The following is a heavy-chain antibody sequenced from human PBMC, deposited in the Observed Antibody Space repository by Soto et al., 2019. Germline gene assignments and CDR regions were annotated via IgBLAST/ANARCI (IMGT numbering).Heavy chain of an antibody. D-gene: IGHD3-9*01. J-gene: IGHJ5*02. Sequence: SETLSLTCTVSGGSVSSGSYYWSWIRQPPGKGLEWIGYIYYSGSTNYNPSLKSRVTISVDTSKNQFSLKLSSVTAADTAVYYCASQYYDILTGYSPHWFDPWGQGTLVTVSS. CDR2: IYYSGST. CDR1: GGSVSSGSYY. CDR3: ASQYYDILTGYSPHWFDP. V-gene: IGHV4-61*01.